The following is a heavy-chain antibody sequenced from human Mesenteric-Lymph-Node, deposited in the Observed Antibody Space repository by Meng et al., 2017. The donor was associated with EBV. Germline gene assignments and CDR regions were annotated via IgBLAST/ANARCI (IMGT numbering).Heavy chain of an antibody. CDR3: ASLGSEYFYDSSGPTA. V-gene: IGHV4-4*02. Sequence: GRVGGAGAGLVKPSGTLSLTCDVPGGSISSSNWWSWVRQPPGKGLEWIGEIHHSGSTNYIPSLKSRVTISIDKSKNQFSLNLSSVTAADTAVYYCASLGSEYFYDSSGPTAWGQGTLVTVSS. D-gene: IGHD3-22*01. CDR2: IHHSGST. CDR1: GGSISSSNW. J-gene: IGHJ4*02.